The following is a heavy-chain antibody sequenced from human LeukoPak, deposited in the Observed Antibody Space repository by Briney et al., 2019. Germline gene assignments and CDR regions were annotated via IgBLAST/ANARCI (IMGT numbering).Heavy chain of an antibody. D-gene: IGHD4-17*01. CDR3: ARNDYGDYYFDY. Sequence: PGGSLRLSCAASGFTFRNYAMHWVRQAPGKGLEWVAVISYDGRNKYYADSVKGRFTISRDNSKNTLYLQMNSLRAEDTAVYYRARNDYGDYYFDYWGQGTLVTVSS. CDR2: ISYDGRNK. J-gene: IGHJ4*02. V-gene: IGHV3-30*04. CDR1: GFTFRNYA.